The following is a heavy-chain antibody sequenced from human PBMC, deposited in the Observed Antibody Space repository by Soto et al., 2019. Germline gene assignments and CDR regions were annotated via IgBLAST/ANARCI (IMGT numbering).Heavy chain of an antibody. CDR2: IYYSGST. J-gene: IGHJ5*02. V-gene: IGHV4-39*01. CDR1: GGSISSSSYY. CDR3: ARQELNWNYINWFDP. D-gene: IGHD1-7*01. Sequence: SETLSLTCTVSGGSISSSSYYWGWIRQPPGKGLEWIGSIYYSGSTYYNPSLKSRVTISVDTSKNQFSLKLSSVTAADTAVYYCARQELNWNYINWFDPWGQGTLVTVSS.